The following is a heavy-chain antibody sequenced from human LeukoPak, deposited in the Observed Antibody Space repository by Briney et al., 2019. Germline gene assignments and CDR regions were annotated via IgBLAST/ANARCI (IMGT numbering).Heavy chain of an antibody. Sequence: SVKVSSKASGGTFSSYAISWVRQAPGQGLEWMGGIIPIFGTANYAQKFQGRVTITADESTSTAYMELSSLRSEDTAVYYCAIHPRRGYYDSSGYYYNYWGQGTLVTVSS. CDR2: IIPIFGTA. CDR3: AIHPRRGYYDSSGYYYNY. V-gene: IGHV1-69*13. J-gene: IGHJ4*02. D-gene: IGHD3-22*01. CDR1: GGTFSSYA.